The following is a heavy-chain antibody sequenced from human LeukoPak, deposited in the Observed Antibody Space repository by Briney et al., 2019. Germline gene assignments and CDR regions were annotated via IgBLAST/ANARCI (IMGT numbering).Heavy chain of an antibody. Sequence: SETLSLTCTVSGGSISSSSYYWGWIRQPPGKGLEWIGSIYYSGSTYYNPSLKSRVTISVDTSKNQFSLKLSSVTPEDTAVYYCARVGAAGNFDYWGQGTLVTVSS. CDR1: GGSISSSSYY. J-gene: IGHJ4*02. D-gene: IGHD6-13*01. CDR2: IYYSGST. CDR3: ARVGAAGNFDY. V-gene: IGHV4-39*01.